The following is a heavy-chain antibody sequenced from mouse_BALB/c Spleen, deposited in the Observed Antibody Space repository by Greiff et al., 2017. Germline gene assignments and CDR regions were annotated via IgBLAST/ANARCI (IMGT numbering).Heavy chain of an antibody. V-gene: IGHV1S137*01. CDR1: GYTFTDYA. CDR2: ISTYYGDA. Sequence: VQLKQSGAELVRPGVSVKISCKGSGYTFTDYAMHWVKQSHAKSLEWIGVISTYYGDASYNQKFKGKATMTVDKSSSTAYMELARLTSEDSAIYYCARSKYGNSDYWGQGTTLTVSS. CDR3: ARSKYGNSDY. J-gene: IGHJ2*01. D-gene: IGHD2-10*02.